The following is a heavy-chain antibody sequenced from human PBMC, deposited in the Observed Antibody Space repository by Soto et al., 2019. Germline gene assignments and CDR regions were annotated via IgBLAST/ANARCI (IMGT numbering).Heavy chain of an antibody. J-gene: IGHJ4*02. CDR1: GYSFTSSW. CDR3: ARIRLVVIPDYFDY. CDR2: IYPGDSDT. V-gene: IGHV5-51*01. D-gene: IGHD3-22*01. Sequence: GESLKISCKGSGYSFTSSWSGWARTMPGKGLECMGIIYPGDSDTRYSPSFQGQVTISADKSISTAYLQWSSLKASDTAMYYCARIRLVVIPDYFDYWGQGTLVTVSS.